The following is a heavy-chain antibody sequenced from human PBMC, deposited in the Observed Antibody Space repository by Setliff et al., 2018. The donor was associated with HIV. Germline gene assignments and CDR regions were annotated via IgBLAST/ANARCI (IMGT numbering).Heavy chain of an antibody. V-gene: IGHV3-7*03. J-gene: IGHJ5*02. CDR3: AALSLRTNSVYGIVSTRFDP. CDR2: INDDGNKK. D-gene: IGHD2-8*01. Sequence: GGSLRLSCAASGFVFSDFWMSWARQAPGKGLEWVANINDDGNKKYYVGSVKGRFTISRDNAKNSLYLQMNRLRDDDTAVYYCAALSLRTNSVYGIVSTRFDPWGQGTLVTVSS. CDR1: GFVFSDFW.